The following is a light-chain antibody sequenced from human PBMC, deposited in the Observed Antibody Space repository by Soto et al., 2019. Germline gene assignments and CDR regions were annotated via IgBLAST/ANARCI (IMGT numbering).Light chain of an antibody. CDR3: QQYNSYPWT. V-gene: IGKV1-5*01. CDR1: QTIFNW. CDR2: DAS. J-gene: IGKJ1*01. Sequence: DIQMTQSPSTLSASVGDRVTITCRASQTIFNWLAWYQRKPGRAPNLLIYDASSLQSGVPSTFSGSGSGTEFTLTISSLQPGDFATYYCQQYNSYPWTFGLGTKVEIK.